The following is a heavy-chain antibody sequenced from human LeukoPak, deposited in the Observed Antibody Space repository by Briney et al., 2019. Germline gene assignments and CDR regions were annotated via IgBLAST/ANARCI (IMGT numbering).Heavy chain of an antibody. CDR1: GFTFSTYW. CDR3: ATGGVGATSPLFIDY. Sequence: PGGSLRLSCAASGFTFSTYWMSWVRQAPGRGLEWVANIKHDGSEKFYVDSVRGRFTISRDNAKNSLFLQMNSLRAEDTAVYYCATGGVGATSPLFIDYWGQGTLVTVSS. V-gene: IGHV3-7*02. D-gene: IGHD1-26*01. CDR2: IKHDGSEK. J-gene: IGHJ4*02.